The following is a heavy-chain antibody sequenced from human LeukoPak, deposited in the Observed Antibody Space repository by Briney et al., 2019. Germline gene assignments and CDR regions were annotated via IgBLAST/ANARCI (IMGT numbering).Heavy chain of an antibody. CDR2: IWYDGSNK. CDR3: AREEVYTWNYDAFDI. CDR1: GFTFSSYG. D-gene: IGHD1-7*01. J-gene: IGHJ3*02. V-gene: IGHV3-33*01. Sequence: GGSLRLSCAASGFTFSSYGMHWVRQAPGKGLEWVAVIWYDGSNKYYADSVKGRFTISRDNSKNTLYLQMNSLRAKDTAVYYCAREEVYTWNYDAFDIWGQGTMVTVSS.